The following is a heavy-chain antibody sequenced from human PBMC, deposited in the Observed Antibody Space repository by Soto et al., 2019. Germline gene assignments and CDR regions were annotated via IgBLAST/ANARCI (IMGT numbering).Heavy chain of an antibody. CDR3: ARSRVTYYYDRSAFDI. D-gene: IGHD3-22*01. CDR1: GGTFSSYA. J-gene: IGHJ3*02. Sequence: QVQLVQSGAEVKKPGSSVKVSCKASGGTFSSYAISWVRQAPGQGLEWMGGIIPIFGTANYSQKFQGRVTITADESTSTAYRELSSLRSEDTAVYYCARSRVTYYYDRSAFDIWGQGKMVTGS. V-gene: IGHV1-69*01. CDR2: IIPIFGTA.